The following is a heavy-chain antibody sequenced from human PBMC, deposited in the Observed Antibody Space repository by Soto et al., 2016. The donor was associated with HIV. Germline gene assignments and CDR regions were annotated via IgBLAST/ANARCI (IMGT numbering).Heavy chain of an antibody. CDR2: ISWDGGST. Sequence: EVQLVESGGVVVQPGGSLRLSCAASGFTFDDYTMHWVRQAPGKGLEWVSLISWDGGSTYYADSVKGRFTISRDNSKNSLYLQMNSLRTEDTALYYCAKGTRVLSSSWYELSDYWGQGTLVTVSS. CDR1: GFTFDDYT. CDR3: AKGTRVLSSSWYELSDY. J-gene: IGHJ4*02. V-gene: IGHV3-43*01. D-gene: IGHD6-13*01.